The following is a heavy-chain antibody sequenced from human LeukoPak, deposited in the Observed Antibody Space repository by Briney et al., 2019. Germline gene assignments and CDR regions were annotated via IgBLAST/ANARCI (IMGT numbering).Heavy chain of an antibody. CDR2: VSYDGSNK. CDR1: GFTFTSYA. CDR3: AKDDSPTAWYRSLDY. Sequence: GSLRLSCSASGFTFTSYAMHWVRQAPGKGLEWVAVVSYDGSNKYYADSVKGRFTISRDNSKNTLYLQMNSLRPEDTAVYYCAKDDSPTAWYRSLDYWGQGTLVTVSS. D-gene: IGHD3-22*01. V-gene: IGHV3-30*18. J-gene: IGHJ4*02.